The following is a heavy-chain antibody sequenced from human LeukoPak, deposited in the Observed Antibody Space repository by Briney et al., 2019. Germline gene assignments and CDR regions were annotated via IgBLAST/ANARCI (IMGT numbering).Heavy chain of an antibody. CDR1: GGSFSGYY. J-gene: IGHJ4*02. V-gene: IGHV4-34*01. CDR2: INHSGST. CDR3: ARVPGYYYYFDY. D-gene: IGHD3-22*01. Sequence: SETLSLTCAVYGGSFSGYYWSWIRQPPGKGLEWIGEINHSGSTNYNPSLKSRVTISVDTSKNQFSLKLSSVTAADTAVYYCARVPGYYYYFDYWGQGTLVTVSS.